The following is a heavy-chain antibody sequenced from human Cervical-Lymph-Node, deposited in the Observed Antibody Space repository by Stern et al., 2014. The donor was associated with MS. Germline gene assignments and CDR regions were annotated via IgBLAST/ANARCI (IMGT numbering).Heavy chain of an antibody. Sequence: VQLVESGAEVKKPGASVTVSCRTSGYTFIDYYIHWVRQAPGQGLEWMGIINLSDGATTYAQKFQGRVTMTRDTSTNTAYMQLGSLTFEDTAVFFCAREGADNDAFDVWGQGTMVTVSS. CDR1: GYTFIDYY. V-gene: IGHV1-46*03. CDR2: INLSDGAT. CDR3: AREGADNDAFDV. J-gene: IGHJ3*01. D-gene: IGHD1-26*01.